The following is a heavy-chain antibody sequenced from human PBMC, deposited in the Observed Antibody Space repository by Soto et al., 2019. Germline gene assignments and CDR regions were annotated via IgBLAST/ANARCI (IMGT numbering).Heavy chain of an antibody. D-gene: IGHD6-13*01. V-gene: IGHV4-31*03. CDR1: GGSISSGGYY. J-gene: IGHJ5*02. Sequence: SETLSLTCTVSGGSISSGGYYWSWIRQHPGKGLEWIGYIYYSGSTYYNPSLKSRVTISVDTSKNQFSLKLSSVTAADTAVYYCARDHYSSSWYWFDPWGQGTLVTVSS. CDR2: IYYSGST. CDR3: ARDHYSSSWYWFDP.